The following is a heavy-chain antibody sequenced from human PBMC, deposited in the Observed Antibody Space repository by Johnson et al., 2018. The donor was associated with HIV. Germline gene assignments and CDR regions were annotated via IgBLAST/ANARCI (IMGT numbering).Heavy chain of an antibody. CDR2: ISGSGGST. V-gene: IGHV3-64*04. CDR3: ARGFLTGTPSDAFDI. CDR1: GFTFSSYA. D-gene: IGHD1-1*01. J-gene: IGHJ3*02. Sequence: QVQLVESGGGVVQPGRSLRLSCAASGFTFSSYAMHWVSAISGSGGSTYYADSVKGRFTISRDSSKNTLYLQMNSLRAEDTAVYYCARGFLTGTPSDAFDIWGQGTMVTVSS.